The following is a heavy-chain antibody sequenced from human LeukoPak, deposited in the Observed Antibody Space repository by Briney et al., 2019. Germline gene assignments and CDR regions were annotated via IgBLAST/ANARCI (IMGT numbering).Heavy chain of an antibody. J-gene: IGHJ6*02. CDR3: HQYCGGDCPLYYYYGMDV. V-gene: IGHV4-34*01. CDR2: INHSGST. Sequence: SETLSLTCAVYGGSFSGYYWSWIRQPPGKGLEWIGEINHSGSTNYNPSLKSRVTISVDTSKNQFSLKLSSVTAADTAVYYCHQYCGGDCPLYYYYGMDVRGRGTTVTVSS. CDR1: GGSFSGYY. D-gene: IGHD2-21*02.